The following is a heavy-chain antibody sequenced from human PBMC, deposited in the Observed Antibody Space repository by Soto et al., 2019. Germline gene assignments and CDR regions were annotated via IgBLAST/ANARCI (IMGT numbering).Heavy chain of an antibody. V-gene: IGHV4-59*08. CDR2: IFYSGTT. D-gene: IGHD3-22*01. J-gene: IGHJ4*02. CDR1: GGSISNYY. CDR3: ARLGDYYQAFDY. Sequence: SETLSLTCTVSGGSISNYYWSWIRQPPGRGLEWIGHIFYSGTTNYNPALKSRVTVSVDTSKNQFSLNLSSVTAADTAVYYCARLGDYYQAFDYWGQGTLVTVSS.